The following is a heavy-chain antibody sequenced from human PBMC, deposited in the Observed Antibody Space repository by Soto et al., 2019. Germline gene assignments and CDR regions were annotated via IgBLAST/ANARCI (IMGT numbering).Heavy chain of an antibody. CDR2: VKDGGHT. V-gene: IGHV4-34*01. CDR1: GGSLSGYY. Sequence: QVQLQQWGAGLLKPSETLSLNCAVTGGSLSGYYWSWIRQPPGKGLEWIGEVKDGGHTNYSPSLRGRVTISSDTPNNQSPLRLTSVTAADTGVYYCARGQEGVVATHWDQGSLVTVSS. D-gene: IGHD5-12*01. CDR3: ARGQEGVVATH. J-gene: IGHJ4*02.